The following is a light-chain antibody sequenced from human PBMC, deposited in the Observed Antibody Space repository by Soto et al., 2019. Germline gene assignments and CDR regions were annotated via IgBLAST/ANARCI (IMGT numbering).Light chain of an antibody. CDR3: QSWSTGIRV. V-gene: IGLV4-69*01. Sequence: QLVLTQSPSVSASLGASVKLTCTLSSGHSDYAIAWHQQQPEKGPRYLMKLSSDGSHTRGDGIPDRFSGSSSGAERYLTISSLQSEDEGDYYCQSWSTGIRVFGGGTKVTVL. J-gene: IGLJ2*01. CDR2: LSSDGSH. CDR1: SGHSDYA.